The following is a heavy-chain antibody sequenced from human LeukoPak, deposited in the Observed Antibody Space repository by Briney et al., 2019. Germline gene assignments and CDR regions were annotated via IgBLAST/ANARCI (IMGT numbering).Heavy chain of an antibody. J-gene: IGHJ6*02. D-gene: IGHD3-22*01. CDR3: ARDSSGYLYYYYYGMDV. CDR2: ISSSSSYI. V-gene: IGHV3-21*01. Sequence: GGSLRLSCAASGFTFSSYSMNWVRQAPGKGLEWVSSISSSSSYIYYADSVKGRFTISRDNAKNSPYLQMNSLRAEDTAVYYCARDSSGYLYYYYYGMDVWGQGTTVTVSS. CDR1: GFTFSSYS.